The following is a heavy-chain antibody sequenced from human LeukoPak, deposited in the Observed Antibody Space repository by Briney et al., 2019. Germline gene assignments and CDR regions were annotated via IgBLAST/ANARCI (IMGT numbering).Heavy chain of an antibody. V-gene: IGHV3-23*01. CDR2: ISGSGGST. CDR3: AKGSSWTYNWFDP. J-gene: IGHJ5*02. D-gene: IGHD6-13*01. CDR1: GFTFSSYA. Sequence: PGGSLRLSCAASGFTFSSYAMSWVRQAPGKGLEWVSAISGSGGSTYYADSVKGRFTISRDNSKNTLFLQTNSLRAEDTAVYYCAKGSSWTYNWFDPWGQGTLVTVSS.